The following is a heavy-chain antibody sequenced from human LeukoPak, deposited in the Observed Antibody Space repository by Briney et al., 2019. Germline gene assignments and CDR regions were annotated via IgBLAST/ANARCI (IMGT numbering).Heavy chain of an antibody. D-gene: IGHD4-17*01. CDR1: GFTFGSYA. CDR3: ARVTLDYGDYELGY. J-gene: IGHJ4*02. CDR2: ISSSSSYI. V-gene: IGHV3-21*01. Sequence: PGGSLRLSCAASGFTFGSYAMSWVRQAPGKGLEWVSYISSSSSYIYYADSVKGRFTISRDNAKNALYLQMNSLRAEDTAVYYCARVTLDYGDYELGYWGQGTLVTVSS.